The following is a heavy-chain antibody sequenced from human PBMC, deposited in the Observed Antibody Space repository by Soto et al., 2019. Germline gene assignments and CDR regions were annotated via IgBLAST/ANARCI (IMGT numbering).Heavy chain of an antibody. D-gene: IGHD3-16*02. Sequence: QVQLQQWGAGLLKPSETLSLTCAVYGGSFSGYYWSWIRQPPGKGLEWIGEINHSGSTNYNPSLKSRVTISVDTSKNQFSLKLSSVTAADTAVYYCARGIMITFGGDIVIPSYFDYWGQGTLVTVSS. J-gene: IGHJ4*02. V-gene: IGHV4-34*01. CDR1: GGSFSGYY. CDR2: INHSGST. CDR3: ARGIMITFGGDIVIPSYFDY.